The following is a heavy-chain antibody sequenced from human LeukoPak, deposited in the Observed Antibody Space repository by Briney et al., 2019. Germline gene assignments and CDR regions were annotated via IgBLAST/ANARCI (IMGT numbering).Heavy chain of an antibody. CDR1: GGSVSSGSYY. CDR3: ARDRIAGTTYYGMDV. CDR2: IYYSGST. Sequence: SSETLSLTCTVSGGSVSSGSYYWSWIRQPPGKGLEWIGYIYYSGSTNYNPSLKSRVTISVDTSKNQFSLKLSSVTAADTAVYYCARDRIAGTTYYGMDVWGQGTTVTVSS. V-gene: IGHV4-61*01. D-gene: IGHD1-7*01. J-gene: IGHJ6*02.